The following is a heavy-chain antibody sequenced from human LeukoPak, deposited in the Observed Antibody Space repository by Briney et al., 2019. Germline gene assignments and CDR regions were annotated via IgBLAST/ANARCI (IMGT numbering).Heavy chain of an antibody. CDR2: ISTGGSTI. Sequence: GGSLRLSCAASGFTFSTYSMNWVRQAPGKGLEWISYISTGGSTIYYADSAKGRFTISRDNAKNSLYLQMNSLRAEDTAVYYCARGATYFDYWGQGTLVTVSS. D-gene: IGHD1-26*01. CDR1: GFTFSTYS. J-gene: IGHJ4*02. CDR3: ARGATYFDY. V-gene: IGHV3-48*04.